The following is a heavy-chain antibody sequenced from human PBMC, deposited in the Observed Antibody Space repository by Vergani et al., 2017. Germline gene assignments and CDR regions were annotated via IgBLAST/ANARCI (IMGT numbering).Heavy chain of an antibody. CDR3: ARDLEIAVAGGFDY. V-gene: IGHV4-39*07. D-gene: IGHD6-19*01. Sequence: QLQLQESGPGLVKPSETLSLTCIVSGGSISSSSYYWGWIRQPPGKGLEWIGSIYYSGSTYYNPSLKSRVTISVDTSKNQFSLKLSSVTAADTAVYYCARDLEIAVAGGFDYWGQGTLVTVSS. J-gene: IGHJ4*02. CDR2: IYYSGST. CDR1: GGSISSSSYY.